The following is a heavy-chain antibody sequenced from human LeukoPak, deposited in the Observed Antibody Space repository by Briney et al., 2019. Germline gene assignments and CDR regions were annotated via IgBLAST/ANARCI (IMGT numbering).Heavy chain of an antibody. D-gene: IGHD3-22*01. Sequence: GGSLRLSCAASGFTVSSKYMSWVRQAPGKGLEWVSVIYSGGSTYYADSVKGRFTISRDNSKNTLYLQMNSLKAQHTAVYYCASESVYYDGSGYKTAEYLQHWGPATLGPLPS. CDR1: GFTVSSKY. CDR3: ASESVYYDGSGYKTAEYLQH. J-gene: IGHJ1*01. V-gene: IGHV3-53*01. CDR2: IYSGGST.